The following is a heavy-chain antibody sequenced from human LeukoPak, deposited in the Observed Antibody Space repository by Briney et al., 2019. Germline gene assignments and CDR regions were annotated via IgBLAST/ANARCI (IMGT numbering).Heavy chain of an antibody. D-gene: IGHD2-21*01. CDR3: ASARRGDYYWLFDP. V-gene: IGHV5-51*01. CDR1: GFTFTSYW. J-gene: IGHJ5*02. CDR2: IFPAESKT. Sequence: GDSLKISCKGSGFTFTSYWIGWVRPMPGKGLEWMGIIFPAESKTRYSPSFQGQVTISADKSIDTAYLQWSSLRASDTAIYYCASARRGDYYWLFDPWGQGTLVTVSS.